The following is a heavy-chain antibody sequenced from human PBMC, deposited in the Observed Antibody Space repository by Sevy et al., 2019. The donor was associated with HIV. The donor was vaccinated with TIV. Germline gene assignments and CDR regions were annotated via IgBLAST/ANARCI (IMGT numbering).Heavy chain of an antibody. D-gene: IGHD5-18*01. Sequence: GGSLRLSCAASGFTFSDYYMSWIRLAPGKGLEWISYLSSGGRTISYADSVKGRFTMSRDNAKNSLFLQMNSLRAEDTAFYYCARLRYNYGPYYFDLWGQGTLVTVSS. CDR3: ARLRYNYGPYYFDL. J-gene: IGHJ4*02. CDR2: LSSGGRTI. V-gene: IGHV3-11*01. CDR1: GFTFSDYY.